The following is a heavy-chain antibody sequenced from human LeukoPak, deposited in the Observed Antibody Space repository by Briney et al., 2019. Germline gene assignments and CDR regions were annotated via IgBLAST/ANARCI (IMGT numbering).Heavy chain of an antibody. V-gene: IGHV3-23*01. Sequence: GGSLRLSCAASGFTFSSYAMSWVRQAPGKGLELVSVISGGGGSAYYADSVKGRFTISRDNSRHTLYLLIYSLRAEDTAVYYCARSPTAINGYFDPWGQGTLVTVSS. CDR1: GFTFSSYA. D-gene: IGHD2-2*01. CDR3: ARSPTAINGYFDP. CDR2: ISGGGGSA. J-gene: IGHJ5*02.